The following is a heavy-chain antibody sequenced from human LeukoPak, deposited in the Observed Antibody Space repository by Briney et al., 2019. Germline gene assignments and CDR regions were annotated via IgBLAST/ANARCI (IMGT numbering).Heavy chain of an antibody. V-gene: IGHV4-4*07. CDR3: AAQLYCSSTSCVESIDY. CDR1: GYSISSGYY. CDR2: IYTSGST. D-gene: IGHD2-2*01. J-gene: IGHJ4*02. Sequence: SETLSLTCTVSGYSISSGYYWSWIRQPAGKGLEWIGRIYTSGSTNYNPSLKSRVTMSVDTSKNQFSLKLSSVTAADTAVYYCAAQLYCSSTSCVESIDYWGQGTLVTVSS.